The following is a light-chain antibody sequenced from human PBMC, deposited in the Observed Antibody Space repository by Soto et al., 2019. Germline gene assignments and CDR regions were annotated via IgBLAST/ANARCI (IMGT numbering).Light chain of an antibody. CDR1: SSDVGAYNY. CDR2: DVS. Sequence: QSVLTQPRSVSGSPGQSVTISCTGTSSDVGAYNYVSWYQQHPGKAPKLMIYDVSKRPSGAPDRFSGSKSGNTASLTISGLQAEDEADYYCCSYAGSYTWVFGGGTKLTVL. J-gene: IGLJ3*02. CDR3: CSYAGSYTWV. V-gene: IGLV2-11*01.